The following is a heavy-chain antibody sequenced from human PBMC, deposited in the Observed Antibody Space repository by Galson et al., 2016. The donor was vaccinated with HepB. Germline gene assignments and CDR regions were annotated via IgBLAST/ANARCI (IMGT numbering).Heavy chain of an antibody. D-gene: IGHD7-27*01. Sequence: SVKVSCKASGYTFTNYDFNWVRQAPGQGLEWLGWMTPNSGNKGYAQKFQGRLSLTRDISTSTAYMELSSLTPDDTAFYYCARNRPFTGDFDYWGQGTLVTVSS. CDR2: MTPNSGNK. CDR3: ARNRPFTGDFDY. CDR1: GYTFTNYD. J-gene: IGHJ4*02. V-gene: IGHV1-8*02.